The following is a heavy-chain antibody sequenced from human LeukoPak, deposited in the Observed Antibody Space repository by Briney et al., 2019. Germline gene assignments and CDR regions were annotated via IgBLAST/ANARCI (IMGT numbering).Heavy chain of an antibody. V-gene: IGHV4-39*07. D-gene: IGHD2-21*01. CDR2: IYYSGST. J-gene: IGHJ4*02. CDR1: GGSISSSSYY. CDR3: ARAQVMTGYCGGDCYSVRSTGGLVRFDY. Sequence: SETLSLTCTVSGGSISSSSYYWGWIRQPPGKGREWIGSIYYSGSTYYNSSLKSRVNISVDTPKNQFSLKLSSVTAADTAVYYCARAQVMTGYCGGDCYSVRSTGGLVRFDYWGQGTLVTVSS.